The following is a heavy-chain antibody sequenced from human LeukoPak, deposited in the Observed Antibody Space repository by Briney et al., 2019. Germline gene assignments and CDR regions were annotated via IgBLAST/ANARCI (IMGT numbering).Heavy chain of an antibody. CDR1: GYSISSGYY. CDR2: IYHSGST. V-gene: IGHV4-38-2*02. J-gene: IGHJ4*02. D-gene: IGHD2-2*01. CDR3: ARRPWRKGYCSSTSCPTKQYPYYFDY. Sequence: SETLSLTCTVSGYSISSGYYWGWIRQPPGKGLEWIGSIYHSGSTYYNPSLKSRVTISVDTSKNQFSLKLSSVTAADTAVYYCARRPWRKGYCSSTSCPTKQYPYYFDYWGQGTLVTISS.